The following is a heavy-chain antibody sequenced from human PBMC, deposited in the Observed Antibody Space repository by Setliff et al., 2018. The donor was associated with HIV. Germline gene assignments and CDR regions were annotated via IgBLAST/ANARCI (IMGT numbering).Heavy chain of an antibody. V-gene: IGHV4-59*08. D-gene: IGHD3-3*01. Sequence: PSGTLSLTCTVSGGSIRSYSWSWIRQSPGKGLEWIGYVFYNGDTAYNPSLKSRITISVDTSKSQFSLKLTSVTAADTAVYYCARQMTIPGVAVTPVDYWGQGALVTVSS. CDR1: GGSIRSYS. CDR3: ARQMTIPGVAVTPVDY. CDR2: VFYNGDT. J-gene: IGHJ4*02.